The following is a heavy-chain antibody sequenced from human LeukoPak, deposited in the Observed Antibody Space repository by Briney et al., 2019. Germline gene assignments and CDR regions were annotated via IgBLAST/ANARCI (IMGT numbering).Heavy chain of an antibody. D-gene: IGHD6-13*01. J-gene: IGHJ6*02. CDR2: ISAYNGNT. V-gene: IGHV1-18*04. CDR1: GYTFTGYY. Sequence: ASVKVSCKASGYTFTGYYMHWVRQAPGQGLEWMGWISAYNGNTNHAQKLQGRVTMTTDTSTSTAYMELRSLRSDDTAVYYCARDRAAAGTNYYYYGMDVWGQGTTVTVSS. CDR3: ARDRAAAGTNYYYYGMDV.